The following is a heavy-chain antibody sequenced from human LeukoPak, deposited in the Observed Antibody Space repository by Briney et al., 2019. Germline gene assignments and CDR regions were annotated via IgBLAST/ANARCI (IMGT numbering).Heavy chain of an antibody. CDR1: GGSISSGGYY. J-gene: IGHJ4*02. Sequence: SETLSLTCTVSGGSISSGGYYCSWIRQHPGKGLEWIGYIYDSASPYCVPSLKSRVIITVDTAKSQFSLKLSSVTAADTAVYYCARIGGYWRYYFDYWGQGTLVTVSS. D-gene: IGHD3-22*01. CDR2: IYDSASP. V-gene: IGHV4-31*03. CDR3: ARIGGYWRYYFDY.